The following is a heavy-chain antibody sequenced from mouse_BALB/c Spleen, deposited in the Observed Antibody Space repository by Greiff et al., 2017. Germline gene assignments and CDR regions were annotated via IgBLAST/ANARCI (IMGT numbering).Heavy chain of an antibody. CDR3: ARAGNSYAMDY. V-gene: IGHV3-2*02. Sequence: EVQRVESGPGLVKPSQSLSLTCTVTGYSITSDYAWNWIRQFPGNKLEWMGYISYSGSTSYNPSLKSRISITRDTSKNQFFLQLNSVTTEDTATYYCARAGNSYAMDYWGQGTSVTVSS. CDR2: ISYSGST. D-gene: IGHD2-1*01. CDR1: GYSITSDYA. J-gene: IGHJ4*01.